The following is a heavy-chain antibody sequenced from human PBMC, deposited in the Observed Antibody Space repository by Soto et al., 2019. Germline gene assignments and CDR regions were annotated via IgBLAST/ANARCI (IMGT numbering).Heavy chain of an antibody. CDR1: GFVFKNYE. J-gene: IGHJ6*02. V-gene: IGHV3-48*03. D-gene: IGHD1-20*01. Sequence: GGSLRLSCVASGFVFKNYEMNWVRQAPGKGLEWISYISNSGNTIYVADSMRGRFTISRDNAKNSLFLQMNSLRADDTAVYYCARDIDNRDYYYGLDVWGQGPTVTVYS. CDR3: ARDIDNRDYYYGLDV. CDR2: ISNSGNTI.